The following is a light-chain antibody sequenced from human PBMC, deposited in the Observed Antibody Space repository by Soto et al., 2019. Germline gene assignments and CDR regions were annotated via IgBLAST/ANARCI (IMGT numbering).Light chain of an antibody. J-gene: IGKJ3*01. CDR3: QQFTSYSSLT. CDR2: DAS. Sequence: DIQMTQSPSTLSASVGDTVTITCRASQNIGRWLAWYQQKPGKAPKLLIYDASNLESGVPSRISDSGSGTEFTLTISSLQPDDFATYYCQQFTSYSSLTFGPGTKVHIK. V-gene: IGKV1-5*01. CDR1: QNIGRW.